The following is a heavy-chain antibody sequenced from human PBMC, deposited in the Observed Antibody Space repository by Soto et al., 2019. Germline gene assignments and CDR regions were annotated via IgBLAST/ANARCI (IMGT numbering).Heavy chain of an antibody. CDR2: ISAYNGNT. D-gene: IGHD3-10*01. J-gene: IGHJ6*02. V-gene: IGHV1-18*01. Sequence: ASVKVSCKASGYTFISYDINWVRQAPGEGLEWMGWISAYNGNTNYAQKFEGRVTMTTDKSTSTAYMELSSLRSEDTAVYYCARVYYGSGNYYYYYGMDVWGQGTTVTVSS. CDR1: GYTFISYD. CDR3: ARVYYGSGNYYYYYGMDV.